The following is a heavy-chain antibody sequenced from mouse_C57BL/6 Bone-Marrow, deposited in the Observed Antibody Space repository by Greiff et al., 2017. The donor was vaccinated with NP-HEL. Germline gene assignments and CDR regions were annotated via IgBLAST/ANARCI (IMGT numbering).Heavy chain of an antibody. CDR1: GYTFTSYW. CDR3: ARDSGYAFDY. Sequence: QVQLQQPGTELVKPGASVKLSCKASGYTFTSYWMHWLKQRPGQGLEWNGNIYPNNGGTNDNEKFKTKATLTVDKSSSTANMQLSSLTSEDSAVYYCARDSGYAFDYWGQGTTLTVSS. J-gene: IGHJ2*01. CDR2: IYPNNGGT. D-gene: IGHD3-2*02. V-gene: IGHV1-53*01.